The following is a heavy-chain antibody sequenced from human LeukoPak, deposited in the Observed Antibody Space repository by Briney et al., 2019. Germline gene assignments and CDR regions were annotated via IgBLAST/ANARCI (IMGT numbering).Heavy chain of an antibody. D-gene: IGHD3-10*01. V-gene: IGHV1-24*01. CDR2: FDPEDGEI. CDR1: GYALSEFS. J-gene: IGHJ6*03. CDR3: ARVTSGSYYAYYMDV. Sequence: WASVKVSCKVSGYALSEFSLHWVRQAPGKGLEWMGGFDPEDGEIVYAEKFRGRVTMTRDTSISTAYMELSRLRSDDTAVYYCARVTSGSYYAYYMDVWGKGTTVTVSS.